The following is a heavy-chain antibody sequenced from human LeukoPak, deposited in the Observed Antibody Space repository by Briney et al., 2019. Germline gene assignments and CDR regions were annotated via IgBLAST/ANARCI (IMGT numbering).Heavy chain of an antibody. D-gene: IGHD5/OR15-5a*01. V-gene: IGHV1-24*01. CDR1: GYTLTELS. J-gene: IGHJ6*02. Sequence: GASVKVSCKVSGYTLTELSMHWVRQAPGKGLEWMGGFDPEDGETIYAQKFQGRVTMTEDTSTDTAYMELSSLRSEDTAVYYCATGLVYGAYYGMDAWGQGTTVTVSS. CDR2: FDPEDGET. CDR3: ATGLVYGAYYGMDA.